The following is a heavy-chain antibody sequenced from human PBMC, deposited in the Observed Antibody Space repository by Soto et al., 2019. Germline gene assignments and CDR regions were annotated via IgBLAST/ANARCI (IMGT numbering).Heavy chain of an antibody. V-gene: IGHV6-1*01. CDR2: TYYRSKWYN. J-gene: IGHJ6*02. CDR1: GDSVSSNSAA. D-gene: IGHD5-18*01. Sequence: SQTLSLTCAISGDSVSSNSAAWNWIRQSPSRGLEWLGRTYYRSKWYNDYAVSVKSRITINPDTSKNQFSLQLNSVTPEDTAVYYCARDMERIQLWFGYYYYAMDVWGQGTTVTVSS. CDR3: ARDMERIQLWFGYYYYAMDV.